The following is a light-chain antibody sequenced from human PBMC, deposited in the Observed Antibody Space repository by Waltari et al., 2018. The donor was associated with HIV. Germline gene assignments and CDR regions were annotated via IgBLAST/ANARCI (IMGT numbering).Light chain of an antibody. CDR1: IPNTGSHP. CDR3: ATWDDSLNGPV. J-gene: IGLJ3*02. Sequence: QSVLTQPPSASGTPGQRVTITCSGSIPNTGSHPVKRYQQLPGTAPQLLIYTTNQRPSGVPDRFSGSKSGASASLAISGLQSDDEADYYCATWDDSLNGPVFGGGTKLTVL. V-gene: IGLV1-44*01. CDR2: TTN.